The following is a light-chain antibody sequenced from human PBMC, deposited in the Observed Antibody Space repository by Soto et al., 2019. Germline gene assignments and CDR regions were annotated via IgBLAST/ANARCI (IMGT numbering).Light chain of an antibody. V-gene: IGKV1-5*03. CDR2: KAS. CDR1: QSISSW. CDR3: QQYNIYPWT. Sequence: DIQMTQSPSTLSASVGDRVTLTCRANQSISSWLAWFQQKPGKAPKLLIYKASSLKSGVPSRFSGSGSGTDFTLTISSLQPDDFATYYCQQYNIYPWTFGQGTKVEIK. J-gene: IGKJ1*01.